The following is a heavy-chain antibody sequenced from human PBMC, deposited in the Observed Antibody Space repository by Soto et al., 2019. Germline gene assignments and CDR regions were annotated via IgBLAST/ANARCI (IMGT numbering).Heavy chain of an antibody. D-gene: IGHD3-16*01. Sequence: GGSLRLSCAASGFTFSSYSMNWVRQAPGKGLEWVSSISSSSSYIYYADSVKGRFTISRDNAKNSLYLQMNRLRAEDTAVYYCASARIEGGDDWGQGTLVTVSS. CDR1: GFTFSSYS. CDR2: ISSSSSYI. V-gene: IGHV3-21*01. CDR3: ASARIEGGDD. J-gene: IGHJ4*02.